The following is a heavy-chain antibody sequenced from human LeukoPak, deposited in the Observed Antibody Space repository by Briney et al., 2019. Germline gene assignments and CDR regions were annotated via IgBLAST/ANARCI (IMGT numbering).Heavy chain of an antibody. V-gene: IGHV3-74*01. D-gene: IGHD1-26*01. J-gene: IGHJ4*02. CDR3: ARMYSGNPYYFDY. CDR2: INVDGSTT. CDR1: GFTFSSYW. Sequence: GGSLRLSCAASGFTFSSYWMYWVRQAPGKGLVWDSHINVDGSTTSYADFVKGRFTISRDNAKNTVHLQMNSLRAEDMAVYFCARMYSGNPYYFDYWGQGTLVTVSS.